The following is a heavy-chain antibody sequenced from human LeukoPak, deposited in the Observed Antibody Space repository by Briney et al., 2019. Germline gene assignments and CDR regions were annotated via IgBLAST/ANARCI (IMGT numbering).Heavy chain of an antibody. CDR1: GFAFNVFG. D-gene: IGHD2-2*01. CDR3: AKDHCSSTTCYDLFDP. CDR2: IKADGVFT. Sequence: GGSLRLSCEGSGFAFNVFGMHWIRQAPGKGLEWVAFIKADGVFTNYAEAVKGRFTISRDNSKNTLYLEMNSLRSEDRAVYRCAKDHCSSTTCYDLFDPWGQGTLVTVSS. V-gene: IGHV3-30*02. J-gene: IGHJ5*02.